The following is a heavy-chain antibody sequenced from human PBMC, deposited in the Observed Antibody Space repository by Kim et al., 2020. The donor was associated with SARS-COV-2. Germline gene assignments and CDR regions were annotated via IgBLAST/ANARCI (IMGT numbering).Heavy chain of an antibody. CDR1: GGSISSSSYY. CDR3: ARQGYRYGLDAFDI. J-gene: IGHJ3*02. D-gene: IGHD3-16*02. Sequence: SETLSLTCTVSGGSISSSSYYWGWIRQPPGKGLEWIGSIYYSGSTYYNPSLKSRVTISVDTSKNQFSLKLSSVTAADTAVYYCARQGYRYGLDAFDIWGQGTMVTVSS. V-gene: IGHV4-39*01. CDR2: IYYSGST.